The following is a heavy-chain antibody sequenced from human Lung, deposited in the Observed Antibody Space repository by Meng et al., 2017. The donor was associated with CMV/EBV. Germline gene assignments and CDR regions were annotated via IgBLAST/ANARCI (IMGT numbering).Heavy chain of an antibody. CDR1: GFTVNSKY. Sequence: GSXRLSCAASGFTVNSKYMTWVRRAPGKGLQWVSLIYSGGSAYYADSVKGRFTISRDNSKNTLYLQMNSLRAEDTAIYYCARDQRGGSGFDYWGQGTLVTVSS. CDR2: IYSGGSA. V-gene: IGHV3-53*01. CDR3: ARDQRGGSGFDY. J-gene: IGHJ4*02. D-gene: IGHD6-19*01.